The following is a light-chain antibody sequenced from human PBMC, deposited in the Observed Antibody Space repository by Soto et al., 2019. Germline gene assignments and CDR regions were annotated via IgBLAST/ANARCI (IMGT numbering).Light chain of an antibody. J-gene: IGLJ1*01. Sequence: QSVLAQPPSASGSPGQSVTISCTGTSSDVGGYNYVSWYRQHPGKAPKLMIYEFSRRPSGVPDRFSGSRSANTAFLTVSGLQAEDEADYYSCSYAGNDTFYVFGTGTKVTVL. CDR1: SSDVGGYNY. V-gene: IGLV2-8*01. CDR3: CSYAGNDTFYV. CDR2: EFS.